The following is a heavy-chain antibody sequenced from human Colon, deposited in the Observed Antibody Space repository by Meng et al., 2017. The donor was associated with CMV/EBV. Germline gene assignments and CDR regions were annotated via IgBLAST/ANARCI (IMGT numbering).Heavy chain of an antibody. CDR1: RDSVNSGSYY. J-gene: IGHJ4*02. Sequence: TCSVSRDSVNSGSYYWTWIRQPPGKGLEWIGYIYYGTTNYNPSLQSRVTISGDASKNQFSLKLTSVTAADTAVYFCARGGHWSRYFPDWGQGHLVTVSS. V-gene: IGHV4-61*01. D-gene: IGHD1-1*01. CDR2: IYYGTT. CDR3: ARGGHWSRYFPD.